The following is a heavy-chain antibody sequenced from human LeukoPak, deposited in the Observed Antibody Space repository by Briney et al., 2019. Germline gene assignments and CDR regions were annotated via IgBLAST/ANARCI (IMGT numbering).Heavy chain of an antibody. D-gene: IGHD1-14*01. V-gene: IGHV4-34*01. Sequence: PGGSLRLSCAASGFTFSDYYMSWIRQPPGKGLEWIGEINHSGSTNYNPSLKSRVTISVDTSKNQFSLKLSSVTAADTAVYYCARVRYRYYFDYWGQGALVTVSS. CDR1: GFTFSDYY. CDR3: ARVRYRYYFDY. CDR2: INHSGST. J-gene: IGHJ4*02.